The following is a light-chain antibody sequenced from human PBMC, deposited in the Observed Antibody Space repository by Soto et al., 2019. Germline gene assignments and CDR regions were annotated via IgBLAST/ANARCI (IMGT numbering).Light chain of an antibody. J-gene: IGKJ1*01. CDR1: QSISSSY. V-gene: IGKV3D-15*01. CDR3: QQYDQWWT. CDR2: DAF. Sequence: EIVMTQSPATLSVSPGERATLSCRTSQSISSSYLAWYQQKVGRAPRLLIHDAFIRATGIPARFSGSGSGTEYSLTISSLQSEDSGVYFCQQYDQWWTFGQGTKVDI.